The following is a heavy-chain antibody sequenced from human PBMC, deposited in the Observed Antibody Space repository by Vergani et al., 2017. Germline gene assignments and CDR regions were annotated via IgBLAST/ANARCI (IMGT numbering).Heavy chain of an antibody. J-gene: IGHJ4*02. Sequence: EVPLVQSGAEVKKPGESLKISCQISGYSFTNYWIGWVRQMPGKGLEWMGIIHPADSDTRYSPSFQGQVTISADKSISTAYLQWSSLKASDTAMYYCARLVLYYYDSSGYPDYWGQGTLVTVSS. CDR2: IHPADSDT. V-gene: IGHV5-51*01. CDR1: GYSFTNYW. CDR3: ARLVLYYYDSSGYPDY. D-gene: IGHD3-22*01.